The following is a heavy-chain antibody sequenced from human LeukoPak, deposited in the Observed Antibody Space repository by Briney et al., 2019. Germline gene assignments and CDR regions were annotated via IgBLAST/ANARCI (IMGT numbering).Heavy chain of an antibody. V-gene: IGHV3-64*02. D-gene: IGHD3-3*01. J-gene: IGHJ6*03. CDR1: GFSFSTYG. CDR3: ARDFWSGPHYYYMDV. Sequence: PGGSLRLSCAASGFSFSTYGMHWVHQAPGKGLEYVSGINTNGGSTYYADAVKGRFSISRDNSKKTLYLEMGSLRAEDMAVYYCARDFWSGPHYYYMDVWGKGTTVTVSS. CDR2: INTNGGST.